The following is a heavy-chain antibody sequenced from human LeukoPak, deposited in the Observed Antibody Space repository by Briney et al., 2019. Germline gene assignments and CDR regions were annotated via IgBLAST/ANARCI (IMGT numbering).Heavy chain of an antibody. D-gene: IGHD6-19*01. J-gene: IGHJ4*02. CDR2: ISYDGSNK. CDR1: GFTLSSYA. Sequence: GGSLRLSCAASGFTLSSYAMHWVRQAPGKGLEGVAVISYDGSNKYYADSVKGRFTISRDNSKNTLYLQMNSLRAEDTAVYYCARVPLGQWLVRASDYWGQGTLVTVSS. CDR3: ARVPLGQWLVRASDY. V-gene: IGHV3-30*04.